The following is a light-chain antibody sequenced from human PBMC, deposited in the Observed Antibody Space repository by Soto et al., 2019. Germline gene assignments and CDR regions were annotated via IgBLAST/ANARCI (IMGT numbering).Light chain of an antibody. CDR2: DAS. CDR1: QDISNY. CDR3: RPYDNLLT. Sequence: IQMTPYPCSLAASGGDRSTITCQASQDISNYLNWYQQKPGKAPNLLIYDASNLETGVPSRFSGSGSGTDFTFTISRQQPEDIATYYCRPYDNLLTVGEGTKVDIK. J-gene: IGKJ4*01. V-gene: IGKV1-33*01.